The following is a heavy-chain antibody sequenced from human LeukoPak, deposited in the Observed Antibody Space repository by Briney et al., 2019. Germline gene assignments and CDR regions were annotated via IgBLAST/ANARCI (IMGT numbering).Heavy chain of an antibody. CDR3: ARAGRYSYGFWYYFDY. Sequence: PGGSLRFSCAASGFTFSSYAMHWVRQAPGKGLEWVAVISDDGSNKYYADSVKGRFTISRDNSKNTLYLQMNSLRAEDTAAYYCARAGRYSYGFWYYFDYWGQGTLVTVSS. CDR2: ISDDGSNK. V-gene: IGHV3-30-3*01. J-gene: IGHJ4*02. D-gene: IGHD5-18*01. CDR1: GFTFSSYA.